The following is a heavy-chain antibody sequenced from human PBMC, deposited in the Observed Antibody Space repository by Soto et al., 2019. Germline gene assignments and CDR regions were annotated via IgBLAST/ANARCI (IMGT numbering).Heavy chain of an antibody. D-gene: IGHD3-22*01. J-gene: IGHJ3*02. CDR3: TARVKMIAVVICGEDALDI. CDR1: GSTFYNAW. V-gene: IGHV3-15*01. CDR2: IKSKTDGGAT. Sequence: EVQLVESGGGLVKPGGSLRLSCAVSGSTFYNAWMGWVRQAPGKGLEWVGRIKSKTDGGATDYPAPVKGRFTSSRDDAKNTLFLQMNRLKTKDTAVFYSTARVKMIAVVICGEDALDIWRHGTIFTVS.